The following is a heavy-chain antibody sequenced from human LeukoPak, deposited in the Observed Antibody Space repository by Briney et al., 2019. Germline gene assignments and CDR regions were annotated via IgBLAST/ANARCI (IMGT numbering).Heavy chain of an antibody. Sequence: SETLSLTCTVSGGSISSSSYYWGWIRQPPGKGLEWIGSIYYSGSTYYNPSLKSRVTISVDTSKNQFSLKVTSVTAADTAVYYCEGADREEAYNHRIDYWGQGTLVTVSS. V-gene: IGHV4-39*01. CDR2: IYYSGST. D-gene: IGHD1-1*01. CDR1: GGSISSSSYY. CDR3: EGADREEAYNHRIDY. J-gene: IGHJ4*02.